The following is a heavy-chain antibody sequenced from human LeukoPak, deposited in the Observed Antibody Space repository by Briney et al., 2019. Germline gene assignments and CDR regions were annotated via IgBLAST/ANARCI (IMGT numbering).Heavy chain of an antibody. V-gene: IGHV3-30*02. CDR2: IRYDGSNK. CDR3: AKDLGRFLHYFDY. CDR1: GFTFSSYG. Sequence: GGSLRLSCAASGFTFSSYGMHWVRQAPGKGLEWVAFIRYDGSNKYYADSVKGRFTISRDNSKNTLYLQMNSLRAEDTAVYYCAKDLGRFLHYFDYWGQGTLVTVSS. D-gene: IGHD3-3*01. J-gene: IGHJ4*02.